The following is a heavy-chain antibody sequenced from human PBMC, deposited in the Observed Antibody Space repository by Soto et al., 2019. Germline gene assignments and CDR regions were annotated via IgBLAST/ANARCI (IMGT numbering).Heavy chain of an antibody. CDR1: GFTFSRHW. J-gene: IGHJ2*01. D-gene: IGHD1-20*01. CDR3: ARDLITASGGPNWYFDL. CDR2: VDDDGSST. Sequence: GFPRLSCASSGFTFSRHWMHWVRQAPGKGLVWVARVDDDGSSTAYGDSVRGRFTISRDNAKNTLYLQMDSLKTEDTAVYYCARDLITASGGPNWYFDLWGRGTLVTVSS. V-gene: IGHV3-74*01.